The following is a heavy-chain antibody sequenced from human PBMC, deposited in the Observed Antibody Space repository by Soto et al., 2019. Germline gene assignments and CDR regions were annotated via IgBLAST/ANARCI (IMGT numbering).Heavy chain of an antibody. CDR2: IYHSGST. Sequence: QVQLQESGPGLVKPSGTLSLTCAVSSGSISSSTWWTWVRQPPGKGLEWIGEIYHSGSTNYNPSLKSRVTISVDESKNQFSLNLSSVTAADTAVYYCARVIRRLGVVENWGQGTLVTVSS. CDR3: ARVIRRLGVVEN. V-gene: IGHV4-4*02. J-gene: IGHJ4*02. CDR1: SGSISSSTW. D-gene: IGHD3-3*01.